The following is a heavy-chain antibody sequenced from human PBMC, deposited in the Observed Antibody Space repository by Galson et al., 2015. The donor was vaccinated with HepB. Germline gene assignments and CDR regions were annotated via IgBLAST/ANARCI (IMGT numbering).Heavy chain of an antibody. J-gene: IGHJ4*02. CDR2: ISYDGSNK. V-gene: IGHV3-30*18. CDR3: AKDAGLVPDY. CDR1: GFTFSSYG. D-gene: IGHD3/OR15-3a*01. Sequence: SLRLSCAASGFTFSSYGMHWVRQAPGKGLEWVAVISYDGSNKYYADSVKGRFTISRDNSKNTLYLQMNSLRDEDTAVYYCAKDAGLVPDYWGQGTLLTVSS.